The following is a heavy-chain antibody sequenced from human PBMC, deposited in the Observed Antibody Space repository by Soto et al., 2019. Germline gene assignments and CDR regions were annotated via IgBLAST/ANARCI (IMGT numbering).Heavy chain of an antibody. CDR3: AAMYYHDSSGYYYFDY. Sequence: SVKVSCKASGFTFTSSAVQWVRQARGQRLEWIGWIVVGSGNTNYAQKFQERVTITRDMSTSTAYMELSSLRSEDTAVYYCAAMYYHDSSGYYYFDYWGQGTLVTVSS. CDR2: IVVGSGNT. J-gene: IGHJ4*02. CDR1: GFTFTSSA. D-gene: IGHD3-22*01. V-gene: IGHV1-58*01.